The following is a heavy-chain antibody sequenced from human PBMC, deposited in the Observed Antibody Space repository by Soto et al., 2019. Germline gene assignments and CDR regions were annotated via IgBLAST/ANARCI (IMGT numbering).Heavy chain of an antibody. Sequence: SETLSLTCSVSGGSVSTGDYYWSWIRQPPGKGLEWIGYIYYSGSTSYNSSLKSRVTISVDTSKNQFSLKLRSVTVADTAVYYCARVCTGGDCYSVVDNWGQGTLVTVSS. CDR2: IYYSGST. D-gene: IGHD2-21*02. J-gene: IGHJ4*02. CDR1: GGSVSTGDYY. CDR3: ARVCTGGDCYSVVDN. V-gene: IGHV4-30-4*01.